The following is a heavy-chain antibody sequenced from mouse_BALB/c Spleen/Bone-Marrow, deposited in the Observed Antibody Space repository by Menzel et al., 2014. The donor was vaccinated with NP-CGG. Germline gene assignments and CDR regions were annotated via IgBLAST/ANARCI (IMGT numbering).Heavy chain of an antibody. J-gene: IGHJ4*01. Sequence: QVQLQQSGAELVRPGTSVKVSCKASGYAFTNYLIEWVKQRPGQGLEWIGVTNPGSGGTNYNEKFKGKATLTADKSSSTVYMQLSSLTSDDSAVYFCARSIYDGYSEAMDYWGQGTSVTVSS. CDR2: TNPGSGGT. V-gene: IGHV1-54*03. CDR1: GYAFTNYL. D-gene: IGHD2-3*01. CDR3: ARSIYDGYSEAMDY.